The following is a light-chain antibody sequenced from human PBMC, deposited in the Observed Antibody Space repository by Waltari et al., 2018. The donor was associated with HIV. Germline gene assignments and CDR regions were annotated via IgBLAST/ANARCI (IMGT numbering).Light chain of an antibody. CDR3: AAWDDSLLYV. Sequence: QSVLTQPPSASGTPGQRVTISCSGSSSNIGSNYVYWYQQLPGTAPKLLIYRKNRRPAGVPGRFSGSKSGTSASLAISGVRSEDDADYYCAAWDDSLLYVFGTGTKVTVL. CDR1: SSNIGSNY. J-gene: IGLJ1*01. V-gene: IGLV1-47*01. CDR2: RKN.